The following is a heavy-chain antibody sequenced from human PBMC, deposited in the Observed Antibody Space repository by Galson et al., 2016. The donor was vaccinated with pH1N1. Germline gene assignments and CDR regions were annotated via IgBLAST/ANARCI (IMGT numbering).Heavy chain of an antibody. J-gene: IGHJ4*02. CDR1: GFTFSSYG. CDR2: IWYDGSNK. CDR3: ARDHLPDILTDYPVN. Sequence: SLRLSCAASGFTFSSYGMHWVRQTPGKGLEWVAVIWYDGSNKYYADSVKGRFTISRDNSKNTLYLQMNSLGAEDTAVYYCARDHLPDILTDYPVNWGQGTLVTVSS. V-gene: IGHV3-33*01. D-gene: IGHD3-9*01.